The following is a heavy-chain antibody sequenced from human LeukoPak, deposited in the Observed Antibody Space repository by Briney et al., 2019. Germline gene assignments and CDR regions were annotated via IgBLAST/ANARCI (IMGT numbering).Heavy chain of an antibody. CDR2: INHSGST. CDR1: GWTFSGYY. V-gene: IGHV4-34*01. D-gene: IGHD6-6*01. J-gene: IGHJ6*03. Sequence: SGTLSLTCAVYGWTFSGYYWSWIRQPPGKGLEWIGEINHSGSTNYNPSLKSRVTISVDTSKNQFSLKLSSVTAADTAVYYCARGQLVYYYYYMDVWGKGTTVTVSS. CDR3: ARGQLVYYYYYMDV.